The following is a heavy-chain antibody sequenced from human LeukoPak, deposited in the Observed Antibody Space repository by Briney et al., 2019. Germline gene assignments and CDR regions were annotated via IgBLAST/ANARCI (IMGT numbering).Heavy chain of an antibody. D-gene: IGHD3-10*01. CDR1: GGSISSSSYY. Sequence: SETLSLTCTVSGGSISSSSYYWGWIRQPPGKGLEWIGSIYYSGSTNYNPSLKSRVTISVDTSKNQFSLKLSSVTAADTAVYYCARVGPGSGSYRWFDPWGQGTLVTVSS. V-gene: IGHV4-39*07. CDR3: ARVGPGSGSYRWFDP. CDR2: IYYSGST. J-gene: IGHJ5*02.